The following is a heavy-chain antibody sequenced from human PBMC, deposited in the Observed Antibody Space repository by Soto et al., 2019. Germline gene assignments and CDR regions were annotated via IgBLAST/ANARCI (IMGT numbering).Heavy chain of an antibody. CDR1: GYTFTSYG. CDR2: ISAYNGNT. J-gene: IGHJ4*02. D-gene: IGHD3-3*01. Sequence: QVQLVQSGAEVKKPGASVKVSCKASGYTFTSYGISWVRQAPGQGLEWMGWISAYNGNTNYAQKLQGRVTMTTDTSTSTAYMELRSLRSDDTAVYYCVRVYYDFWSGYFPSDYWGQGTLVTVSS. V-gene: IGHV1-18*01. CDR3: VRVYYDFWSGYFPSDY.